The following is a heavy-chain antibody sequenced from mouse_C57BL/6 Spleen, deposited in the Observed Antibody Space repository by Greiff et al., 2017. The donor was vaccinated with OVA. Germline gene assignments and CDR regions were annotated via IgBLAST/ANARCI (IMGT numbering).Heavy chain of an antibody. D-gene: IGHD1-1*01. Sequence: EVQGVESGPVLVKPGASVKMSCKASGYTFTDYYMNWVKQSHGKSLEWIGVINPYNGGTSYNQKFKGEATLTVDKSSSTAYMELNSLTSEDSAVYYCARPLYGREGMDYWGQGTSVTVSS. CDR1: GYTFTDYY. CDR2: INPYNGGT. V-gene: IGHV1-19*01. J-gene: IGHJ4*01. CDR3: ARPLYGREGMDY.